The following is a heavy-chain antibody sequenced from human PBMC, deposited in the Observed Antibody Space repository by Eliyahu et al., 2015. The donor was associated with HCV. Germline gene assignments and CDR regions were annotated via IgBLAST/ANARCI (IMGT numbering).Heavy chain of an antibody. CDR3: TTDLPGILTAYLFDY. J-gene: IGHJ4*01. V-gene: IGHV3-15*01. D-gene: IGHD3-9*01. CDR1: GFTFSXAG. CDR2: FKSKAAGGTI. Sequence: EVQLVESGGGLVESGGSLRLSCAAXGFTFSXAGMXWVRQXPGKGLEWVGRFKSKAAGGTIDYAAPVIGRFTISRDDSRNTLYLQMNSLKTEDTAVYYCTTDLPGILTAYLFDYWGHGTLVTVSS.